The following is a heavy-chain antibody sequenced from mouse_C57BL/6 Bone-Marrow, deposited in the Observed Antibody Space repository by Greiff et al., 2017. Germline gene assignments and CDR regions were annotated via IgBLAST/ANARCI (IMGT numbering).Heavy chain of an antibody. D-gene: IGHD2-3*01. Sequence: VQLQQSGAELVRPGASVTLSCKASGYTFTDYEMHWVKQTPVHGLEWIGAIDPETGGTAYNQKFQGKAILTADKSSSTAYLELRSLTSEDSAVYYCRRGIYAYYCDYWGQGTTLTVSS. CDR1: GYTFTDYE. CDR3: RRGIYAYYCDY. J-gene: IGHJ2*01. V-gene: IGHV1-15*01. CDR2: IDPETGGT.